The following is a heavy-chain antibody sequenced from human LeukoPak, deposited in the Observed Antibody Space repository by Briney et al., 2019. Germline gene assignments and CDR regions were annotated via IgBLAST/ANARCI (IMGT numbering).Heavy chain of an antibody. CDR1: GGSISSSSYY. CDR2: IYYSGST. D-gene: IGHD5-18*01. Sequence: PSETLSLTCTVSGGSISSSSYYWGWIRQPPGKGLEWIGSIYYSGSTYYNPSLKSRVTISVDTSKNQFSLKLSSVTAADTAVYYCARGMQLWLSNWFDPWGQGTLVTVSS. CDR3: ARGMQLWLSNWFDP. V-gene: IGHV4-39*01. J-gene: IGHJ5*02.